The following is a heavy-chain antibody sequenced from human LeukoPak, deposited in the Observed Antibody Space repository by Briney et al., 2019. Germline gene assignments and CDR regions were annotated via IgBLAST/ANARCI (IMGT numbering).Heavy chain of an antibody. J-gene: IGHJ5*02. CDR3: AKEGYRSSDHNWFDP. CDR2: MNPNSGNT. V-gene: IGHV1-8*01. D-gene: IGHD6-6*01. CDR1: EYTLTNSS. Sequence: ASVRLSCKVAEYTLTNSSIHWVRQATGQGLEWMGWMNPNSGNTGNAKKFQGRVTMTRSPLISTAYMELSSLRSEATAVYYGAKEGYRSSDHNWFDPWGQGTLVTVSS.